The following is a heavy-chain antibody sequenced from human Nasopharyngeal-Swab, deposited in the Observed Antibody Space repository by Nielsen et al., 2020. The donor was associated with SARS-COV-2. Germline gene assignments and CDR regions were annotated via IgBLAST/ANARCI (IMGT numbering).Heavy chain of an antibody. Sequence: ASVKVSCKTSGYTFSSYGIAWVRQAPGQGLEWLGWISPYNDYTHYAQKFQGSVTMTSDTSTSTASLELRSLTSDDTAVYYCARELGVGLFDYWGQGTLVTVSS. CDR2: ISPYNDYT. CDR3: ARELGVGLFDY. D-gene: IGHD3-16*01. CDR1: GYTFSSYG. V-gene: IGHV1-18*01. J-gene: IGHJ4*02.